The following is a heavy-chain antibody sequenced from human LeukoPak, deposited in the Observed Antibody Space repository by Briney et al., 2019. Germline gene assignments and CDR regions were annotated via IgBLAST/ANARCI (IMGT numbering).Heavy chain of an antibody. CDR3: ARDTYYYDSSGYYSFDY. Sequence: GGSLRLSCAASGFTFSSYAMSWVRQAPGKGLEWVSAISSSSSTIYYADSVKGRFTISRDNAKNSLYLQMNSLRDEDTAVYYCARDTYYYDSSGYYSFDYWGQGTLVTVSS. CDR2: ISSSSSTI. CDR1: GFTFSSYA. J-gene: IGHJ4*02. V-gene: IGHV3-48*02. D-gene: IGHD3-22*01.